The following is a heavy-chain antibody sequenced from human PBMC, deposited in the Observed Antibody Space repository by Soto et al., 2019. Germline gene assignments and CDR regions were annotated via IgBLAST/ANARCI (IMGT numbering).Heavy chain of an antibody. V-gene: IGHV2-5*02. Sequence: QITLKESGPTLVKPTQTLTLTCTFSGFSLSTSGVGVGWIRRPPGKALEWLALIYWDGDKRYSPSLKSRLTITKDTSKNQVVLTMTNMDPVDTATYYCAHVYGGYDNFDYWGQGTLVTVSS. CDR2: IYWDGDK. CDR3: AHVYGGYDNFDY. J-gene: IGHJ4*02. CDR1: GFSLSTSGVG. D-gene: IGHD5-12*01.